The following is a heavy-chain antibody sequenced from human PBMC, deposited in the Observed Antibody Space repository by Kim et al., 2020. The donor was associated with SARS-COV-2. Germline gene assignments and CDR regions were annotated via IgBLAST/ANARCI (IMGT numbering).Heavy chain of an antibody. CDR2: IYYSGST. D-gene: IGHD4-17*01. CDR1: GGSISSGGYY. V-gene: IGHV4-31*03. J-gene: IGHJ4*02. Sequence: SETLSLTCTVSGGSISSGGYYWSWIRQHPGKGLEWIGYIYYSGSTYYNPSLKSRVTISVDTSKNQFSLKLSSVTAADTAVYYCAAWDYGDSSFDYWGQGTLVTVSS. CDR3: AAWDYGDSSFDY.